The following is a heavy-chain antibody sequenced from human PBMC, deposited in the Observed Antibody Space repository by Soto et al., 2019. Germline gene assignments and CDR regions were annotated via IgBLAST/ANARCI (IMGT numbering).Heavy chain of an antibody. V-gene: IGHV3-7*01. CDR1: GFTFSSYW. D-gene: IGHD6-19*01. CDR2: IKQDGSEK. CDR3: ARGMRYSSGWYYFDH. J-gene: IGHJ4*02. Sequence: EVQLVESGGGLVQPGGSLRLSCAASGFTFSSYWMSWVRQAPGKGLEWVANIKQDGSEKYYVDSVKGRFTISRDNAKNSLYLQMNSLRAEDTAVYYCARGMRYSSGWYYFDHWGQGTLVTVSS.